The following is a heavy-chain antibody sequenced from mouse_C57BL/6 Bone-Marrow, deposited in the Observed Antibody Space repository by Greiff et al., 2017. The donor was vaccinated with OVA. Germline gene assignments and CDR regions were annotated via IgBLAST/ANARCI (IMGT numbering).Heavy chain of an antibody. Sequence: QVQLPPSGAELATPGASVTLSCTASGYSFTSYFLPCVQQRPCPGLAWIGYINPSSGYTKYNQKFKDKATLTADKSSSTAYMQLSSLTDEDSAVYYCARDWLFDYWGQGTTLTVSS. V-gene: IGHV1-7*01. CDR3: ARDWLFDY. CDR2: INPSSGYT. D-gene: IGHD2-2*01. J-gene: IGHJ2*01. CDR1: GYSFTSYF.